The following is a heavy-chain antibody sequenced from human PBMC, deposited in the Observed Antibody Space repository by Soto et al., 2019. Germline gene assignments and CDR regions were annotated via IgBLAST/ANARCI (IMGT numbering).Heavy chain of an antibody. CDR3: ARTPPMEQWLVDY. V-gene: IGHV1-46*01. Sequence: ASVKVSCKASGYTFTSYYMHWVRQAPGQGLEWMGIINPSGGRTNYAQKFQGRVTMTADESTSTVYMELSSLRSEDTAVYYCARTPPMEQWLVDYWGQGTLVTVSS. CDR1: GYTFTSYY. J-gene: IGHJ4*02. D-gene: IGHD6-19*01. CDR2: INPSGGRT.